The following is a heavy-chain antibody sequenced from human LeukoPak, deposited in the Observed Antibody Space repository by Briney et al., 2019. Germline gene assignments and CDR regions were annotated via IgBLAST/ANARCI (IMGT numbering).Heavy chain of an antibody. CDR1: GYTFTGYY. J-gene: IGHJ4*02. D-gene: IGHD3-3*02. Sequence: ASVKVSCKASGYTFTGYYIHWVRQAPGQGLEWMGWINPNSGGTNYAQKFQGRVTMTRVTSISTAYMELSRLRSDDTAVYYCAPSASHFFYFDYWGQGTLVTVSS. CDR2: INPNSGGT. V-gene: IGHV1-2*02. CDR3: APSASHFFYFDY.